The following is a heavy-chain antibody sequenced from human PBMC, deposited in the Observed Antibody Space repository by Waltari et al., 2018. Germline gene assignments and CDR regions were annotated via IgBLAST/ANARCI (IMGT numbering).Heavy chain of an antibody. V-gene: IGHV3-53*01. D-gene: IGHD1-20*01. CDR1: GLVVSRSF. J-gene: IGHJ3*02. CDR2: LYSGGDT. CDR3: AKDLTGWGAFDI. Sequence: EVQLVESGGDLIQPGGSLRLSCAASGLVVSRSFVAWVRQAPGKGLECVSILYSGGDTHFADAVKGRFTISRDDSRNTVYLQMNSLRAEDTAIYYCAKDLTGWGAFDIWGQGTMVTVSS.